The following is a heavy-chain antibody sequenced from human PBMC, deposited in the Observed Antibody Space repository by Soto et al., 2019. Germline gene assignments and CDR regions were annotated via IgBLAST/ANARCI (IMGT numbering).Heavy chain of an antibody. CDR2: ISGSGGDT. CDR3: AKVVPAAGYYFDY. J-gene: IGHJ4*02. D-gene: IGHD2-2*01. Sequence: GSLRLSCAAAGFNFNNYAMSWVRQAPGKGLEWVSGISGSGGDTYYADSVKGRFTISRYNSKHSLYLQMSSLRADDTALYYCAKVVPAAGYYFDYWGPGTVVTVSS. V-gene: IGHV3-23*01. CDR1: GFNFNNYA.